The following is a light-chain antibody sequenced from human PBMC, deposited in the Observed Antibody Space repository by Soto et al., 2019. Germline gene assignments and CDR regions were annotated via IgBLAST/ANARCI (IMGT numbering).Light chain of an antibody. V-gene: IGKV3D-20*02. J-gene: IGKJ5*01. CDR2: GAS. CDR3: QQRGDWPPIT. CDR1: QSVSSRY. Sequence: EIVLTQSPGTLSLSLGERAALSCRASQSVSSRYLAWYQQKPGQAPRLLIYGASSRASGIPDRFSGSGSGTDFTLTISSLEPEDFAVYYCQQRGDWPPITFGQGTRLEIK.